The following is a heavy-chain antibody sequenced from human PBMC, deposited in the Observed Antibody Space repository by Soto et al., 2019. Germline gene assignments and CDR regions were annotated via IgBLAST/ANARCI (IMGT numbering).Heavy chain of an antibody. CDR3: AKGWEGVVVVAATDPYFDY. D-gene: IGHD2-15*01. Sequence: GGSLRLSCAASGFTFSSYAMSWVRQAPGKGLEWVSAISGSGGSTYYADSVKGRFTISRDNSKNTLYLQMNSLRAEDTAVYYCAKGWEGVVVVAATDPYFDYWGQGTLVTVSS. V-gene: IGHV3-23*01. J-gene: IGHJ4*02. CDR2: ISGSGGST. CDR1: GFTFSSYA.